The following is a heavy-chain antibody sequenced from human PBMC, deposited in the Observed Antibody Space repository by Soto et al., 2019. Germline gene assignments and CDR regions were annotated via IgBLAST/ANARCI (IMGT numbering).Heavy chain of an antibody. Sequence: QVQLVQSAADVKKPGASVRVSCEANGFTFRSYAVHWLRQAPGQRFEWMGWVNAGNGNTKYSQKLQGRLSLTRDTSASASYMELHSLTSEDTSVYYCALGLAALLGWFEAWGQGTLISVSS. J-gene: IGHJ5*02. CDR2: VNAGNGNT. D-gene: IGHD3-9*01. CDR1: GFTFRSYA. V-gene: IGHV1-3*01. CDR3: ALGLAALLGWFEA.